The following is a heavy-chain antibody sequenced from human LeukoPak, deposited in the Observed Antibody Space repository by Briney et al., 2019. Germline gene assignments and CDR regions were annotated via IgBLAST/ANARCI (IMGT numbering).Heavy chain of an antibody. CDR1: GFTFTSYT. J-gene: IGHJ4*02. CDR3: AIDPNWETHN. D-gene: IGHD7-27*01. CDR2: IGNNGGGI. V-gene: IGHV3-23*01. Sequence: GGSLRLSCAASGFTFTSYTMYWVRQAPGKRLEWVSIIGNNGGGIHYADSVRGRFTISRDNSKNTLYLQMTNLRVDDTALYYCAIDPNWETHNWGQGVLVTVSS.